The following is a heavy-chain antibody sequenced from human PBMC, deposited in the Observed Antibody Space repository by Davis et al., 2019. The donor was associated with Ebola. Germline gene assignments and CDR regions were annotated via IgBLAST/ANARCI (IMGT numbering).Heavy chain of an antibody. CDR2: ISYDGRNK. V-gene: IGHV3-30*18. Sequence: GGSLRLSCVASGFTFTTYGMNWVRQAPGKGLEWVAVISYDGRNKYYADSVKGRFTISRDNSKNTVYLQMNSLTAEDTAVYFCAKDHRFIVAAVTGLDYWGQGTPVTVSS. CDR1: GFTFTTYG. D-gene: IGHD5-12*01. CDR3: AKDHRFIVAAVTGLDY. J-gene: IGHJ4*02.